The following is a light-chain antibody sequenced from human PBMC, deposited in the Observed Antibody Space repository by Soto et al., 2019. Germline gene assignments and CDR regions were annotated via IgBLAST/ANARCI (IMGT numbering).Light chain of an antibody. J-gene: IGLJ3*02. V-gene: IGLV1-51*01. CDR1: SSNIGNNY. CDR2: DIN. Sequence: QSVLTQPPSVSAAPGQKVTISCSGRSSNIGNNYVSWYQQLPGTAPKLLIYDINKRPSGIPDRFSGSKSGTSATLGITGLQTGDEADYYCETWDTSLSAGVFGGGTKLTVL. CDR3: ETWDTSLSAGV.